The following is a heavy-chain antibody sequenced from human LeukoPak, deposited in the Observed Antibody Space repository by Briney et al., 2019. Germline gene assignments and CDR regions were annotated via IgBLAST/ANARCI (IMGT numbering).Heavy chain of an antibody. CDR3: ARDQAVASVYREDA. Sequence: GGSLRLSCAASGFTLSSYWMTGVRQAPGKGLDGVANIKQDESQKYYVASVKGRFTISRANAKNSLFLEMNSMKAEDTAVYYCARDQAVASVYREDAWGQGTMVTVSS. J-gene: IGHJ5*02. D-gene: IGHD6-19*01. V-gene: IGHV3-7*01. CDR2: IKQDESQK. CDR1: GFTLSSYW.